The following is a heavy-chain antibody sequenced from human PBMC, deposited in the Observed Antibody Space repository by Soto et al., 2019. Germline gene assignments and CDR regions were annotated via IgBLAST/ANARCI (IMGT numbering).Heavy chain of an antibody. V-gene: IGHV3-30*03. J-gene: IGHJ6*02. CDR1: GFTLSSYA. Sequence: PGGSLRLSCAAYGFTLSSYAMHWVRQAPGKGLEWVAAIPYDGGNKYYPDSLKGRFTISRDNSKTALYLQMNSLRAEDTAVYYCARDLVVLVTPYYGMDVWGQGTTVTVSS. CDR3: ARDLVVLVTPYYGMDV. D-gene: IGHD3-22*01. CDR2: IPYDGGNK.